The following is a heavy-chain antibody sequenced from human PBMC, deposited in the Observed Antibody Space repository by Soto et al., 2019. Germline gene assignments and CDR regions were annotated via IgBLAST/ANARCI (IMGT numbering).Heavy chain of an antibody. Sequence: QVQLQESGPGLVKPSETLSLTCTVSGASFNSYYWSWIRQPPGKGLEWIGYISYSGSTNYNPSLKSRVTISEDTSKNQFSLRLSSVIAADTAVYYCARGFRNIWASGAYDLWGQGTVVTVSS. D-gene: IGHD7-27*01. CDR2: ISYSGST. CDR3: ARGFRNIWASGAYDL. CDR1: GASFNSYY. V-gene: IGHV4-59*08. J-gene: IGHJ3*01.